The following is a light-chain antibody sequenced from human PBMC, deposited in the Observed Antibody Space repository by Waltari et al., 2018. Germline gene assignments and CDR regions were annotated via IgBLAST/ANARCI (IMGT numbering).Light chain of an antibody. CDR2: GAS. CDR1: ESISSD. Sequence: EIVLTQSPATLSVSPGERATLSCRASESISSDLAWYQKKPGQAPRLLIYGASTGATGIPARFSGSGSGIEFTLTISSLQSEDFAVYYCQQYNDWPRTFGQGTKVEIK. V-gene: IGKV3-15*01. J-gene: IGKJ1*01. CDR3: QQYNDWPRT.